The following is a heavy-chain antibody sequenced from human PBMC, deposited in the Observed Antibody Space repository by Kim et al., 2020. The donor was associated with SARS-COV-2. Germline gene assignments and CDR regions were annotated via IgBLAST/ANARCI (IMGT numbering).Heavy chain of an antibody. CDR1: GFTFSSYS. CDR3: ARESSFGQWLAEEAPPFDY. CDR2: ISSSSSYI. J-gene: IGHJ4*02. Sequence: GGSLRLSCAASGFTFSSYSMNWVRQAPGKGLEWVSSISSSSSYIYYADSVKGRFTISRDNAKNSLYLQMNSLRAEDTAVYYCARESSFGQWLAEEAPPFDYWGQGTLVTVSS. D-gene: IGHD6-19*01. V-gene: IGHV3-21*01.